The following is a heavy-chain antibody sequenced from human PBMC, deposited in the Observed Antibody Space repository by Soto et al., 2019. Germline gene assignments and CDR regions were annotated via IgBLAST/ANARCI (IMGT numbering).Heavy chain of an antibody. CDR2: ISYDGSNK. D-gene: IGHD4-17*01. V-gene: IGHV3-30*04. CDR3: AKDYDYGGPDY. J-gene: IGHJ4*02. Sequence: GGSLRLSCSASGLTFSSFTMHWVRQAPGKGLEWVAVISYDGSNKYYADSVKGRFTISRDNSKNTLYLQMNSLRAEDTAVYYCAKDYDYGGPDYWGQGTLVTVSS. CDR1: GLTFSSFT.